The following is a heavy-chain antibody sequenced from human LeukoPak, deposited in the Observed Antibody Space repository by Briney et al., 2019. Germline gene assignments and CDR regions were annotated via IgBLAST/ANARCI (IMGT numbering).Heavy chain of an antibody. Sequence: GASVKVSCKASGGTFSSYAISWVRQAPGQGLEWMGRIIPILGIANYAQKFQGRVTITADKSTSTAYMELSSLRSEDTAVYYCARSVSGSYYNHYYYYYMDVWGKGTTVTVSS. D-gene: IGHD3-10*01. CDR1: GGTFSSYA. CDR3: ARSVSGSYYNHYYYYYMDV. CDR2: IIPILGIA. V-gene: IGHV1-69*04. J-gene: IGHJ6*03.